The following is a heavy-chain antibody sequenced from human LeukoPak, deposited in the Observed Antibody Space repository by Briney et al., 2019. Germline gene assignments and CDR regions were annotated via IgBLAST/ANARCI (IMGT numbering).Heavy chain of an antibody. J-gene: IGHJ4*02. D-gene: IGHD6-19*01. V-gene: IGHV3-64*01. Sequence: GESLEISCAASGFTFSSYAMHWGRQAPGKGLEYVSTISSNGGSTYYANSVKGRFTISRDNSKNTLYLQMGSLRAEDMAVYYCARVGSNGYYFFDYWGQGTLVTVSS. CDR2: ISSNGGST. CDR3: ARVGSNGYYFFDY. CDR1: GFTFSSYA.